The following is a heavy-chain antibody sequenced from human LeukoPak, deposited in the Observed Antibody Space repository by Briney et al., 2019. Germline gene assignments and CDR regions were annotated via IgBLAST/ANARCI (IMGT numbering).Heavy chain of an antibody. CDR1: GFTFSTFV. J-gene: IGHJ6*02. Sequence: GGSLRLSCAASGFTFSTFVMHWVRQAPGKGLEWVAVISYDGSNKYAESVKGRFTISRDNSKNTLFLQMNSLRGEDTAVYYCAKDPASGSSYYFYGMDVWGQGTTVTVSS. V-gene: IGHV3-30*18. CDR3: AKDPASGSSYYFYGMDV. D-gene: IGHD1-26*01. CDR2: ISYDGSNK.